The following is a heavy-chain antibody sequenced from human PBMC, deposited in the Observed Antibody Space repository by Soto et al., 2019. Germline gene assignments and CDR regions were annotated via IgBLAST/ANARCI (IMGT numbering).Heavy chain of an antibody. V-gene: IGHV3-11*01. Sequence: GGSLRLSCGASGFTFSGYYMTWIRQAPGKGLELISYISRESRTIYYIDSVKGRFTVSRDNAENSLYLQMDSLRAEDTALYFCERYLSGGALAQDLDYWGQGTPVTVYS. CDR3: ERYLSGGALAQDLDY. D-gene: IGHD2-15*01. CDR2: ISRESRTI. J-gene: IGHJ4*02. CDR1: GFTFSGYY.